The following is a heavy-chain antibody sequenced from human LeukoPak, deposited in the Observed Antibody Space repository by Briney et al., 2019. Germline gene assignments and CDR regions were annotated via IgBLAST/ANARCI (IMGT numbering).Heavy chain of an antibody. J-gene: IGHJ4*02. Sequence: GGSLRLSCAASGFTFSSYAMSWVRQAPGKGLEWVSAISGSGGSTYYADSVKGRFTISRDNAKNSLYLQMSSLRAEDTAIYYCARALYNTGWYPDYFDSWGQGTLVTVSS. CDR1: GFTFSSYA. CDR3: ARALYNTGWYPDYFDS. D-gene: IGHD6-19*01. CDR2: ISGSGGST. V-gene: IGHV3-23*01.